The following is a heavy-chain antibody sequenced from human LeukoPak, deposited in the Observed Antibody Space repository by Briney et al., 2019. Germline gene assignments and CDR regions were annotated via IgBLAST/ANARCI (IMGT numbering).Heavy chain of an antibody. V-gene: IGHV3-74*01. CDR2: ISTDGTTT. J-gene: IGHJ4*02. D-gene: IGHD2-15*01. CDR3: ARSLGYSSGG. CDR1: GFPFRSHW. Sequence: GGSLRLSCAASGFPFRSHWMHWVRQVPGKGLVWVSHISTDGTTTNYADSVKGRFTIPRDNAKDTLYLQLNSLRAEDTAIYYCARSLGYSSGGWGQGTLVTVSS.